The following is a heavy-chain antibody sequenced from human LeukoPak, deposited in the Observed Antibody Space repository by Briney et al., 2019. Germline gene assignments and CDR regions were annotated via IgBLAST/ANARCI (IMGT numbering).Heavy chain of an antibody. D-gene: IGHD3-10*01. CDR2: INWNGGST. CDR1: GFTFDDYG. CDR3: AREHYGSGSYYSGYYFDY. Sequence: GGSLRLSCAASGFTFDDYGMSWVRQAPGKGLQWVSGINWNGGSTGYADSVKGRFTISRDNAKNSLYLQMNSLRAEDTALYYCAREHYGSGSYYSGYYFDYWGQGTLVTVSS. V-gene: IGHV3-20*04. J-gene: IGHJ4*02.